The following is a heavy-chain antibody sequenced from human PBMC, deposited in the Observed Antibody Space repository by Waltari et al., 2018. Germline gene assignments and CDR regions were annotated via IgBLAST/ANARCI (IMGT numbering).Heavy chain of an antibody. D-gene: IGHD5-12*01. Sequence: QVQLQESGPGLVKPSETLSLTCAVSGYSISSGYYWGWIRQPPGKGLEWIGSIYHSGSTYYNPSLKRRVTISVDTSKNQFSLKLSSVTAADTAVYYCAKKGATIVDYWGQGTLVTVSS. V-gene: IGHV4-38-2*01. CDR2: IYHSGST. CDR3: AKKGATIVDY. CDR1: GYSISSGYY. J-gene: IGHJ4*02.